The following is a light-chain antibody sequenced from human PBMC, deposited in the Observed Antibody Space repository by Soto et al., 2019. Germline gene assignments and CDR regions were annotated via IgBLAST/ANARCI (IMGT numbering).Light chain of an antibody. J-gene: IGLJ1*01. V-gene: IGLV2-8*01. Sequence: QSALTQPPSASGSPGQSVTISCTGTSSDVGGYNYVSWYQQHPGKAPKVMMYEVSKRPSGVPDRFSGSKSGNTASLTVSGLQAEDEADYYCSSYSTSYFYFFGSGTKVTVL. CDR2: EVS. CDR1: SSDVGGYNY. CDR3: SSYSTSYFYF.